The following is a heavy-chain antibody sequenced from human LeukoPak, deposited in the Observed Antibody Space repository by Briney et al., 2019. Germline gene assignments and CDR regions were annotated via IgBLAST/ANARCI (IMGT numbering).Heavy chain of an antibody. CDR2: ISSSGSTI. CDR3: ARVWEPTGCAFDI. V-gene: IGHV3-11*01. J-gene: IGHJ3*02. D-gene: IGHD1-26*01. Sequence: GGSLRLSCAASGFTFSDYYMSWIRQAPGKGLEWVSYISSSGSTIYYAGSVKGRFTISRDNAKNSLYLQMNSLRAEDTAVYYCARVWEPTGCAFDIWGQGTMVTVSS. CDR1: GFTFSDYY.